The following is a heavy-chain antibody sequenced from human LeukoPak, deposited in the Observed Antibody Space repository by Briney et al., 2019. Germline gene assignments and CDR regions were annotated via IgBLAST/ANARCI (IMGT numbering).Heavy chain of an antibody. J-gene: IGHJ3*02. V-gene: IGHV1-2*02. D-gene: IGHD3-16*01. CDR2: INPNSGGT. CDR3: ARVGEGMGVRPAFDI. Sequence: ASVKVSCKASGYTFTGYYMHWVRQAPGQGLEWMGWINPNSGGTNYAQKFQGRVTMTRDTSISTAYMELSRLRSDDTAVYYCARVGEGMGVRPAFDIWGQGTMVTVSS. CDR1: GYTFTGYY.